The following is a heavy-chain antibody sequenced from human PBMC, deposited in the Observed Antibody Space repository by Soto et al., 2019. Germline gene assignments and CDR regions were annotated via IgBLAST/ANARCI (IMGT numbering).Heavy chain of an antibody. CDR2: IIPIFGTA. V-gene: IGHV1-69*01. Sequence: QVQLVQSGAEVKKPGSSVKVSCKASGGTFSSYAISWVRQAPGQGLEWMGGIIPIFGTANYAQKFQGRVTITAHESTSTAYMALSSLRYEDTGVYYCARVLDYCGGECFAFGILGQGRTVPGSS. CDR1: GGTFSSYA. J-gene: IGHJ3*02. CDR3: ARVLDYCGGECFAFGI. D-gene: IGHD2-21*01.